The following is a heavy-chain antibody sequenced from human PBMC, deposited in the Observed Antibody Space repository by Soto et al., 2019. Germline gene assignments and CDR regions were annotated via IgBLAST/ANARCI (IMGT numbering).Heavy chain of an antibody. Sequence: QVQLVQSGAEVRKPGASVKVSCKASGYTFTIFKITWVRQAPGQGLEWMGWISTDNGDTNSAQSLQGRVTMTTVTSTTTAFMELRSLTSDDTAVYFCARGENWFDSWGQGTLVTVSS. D-gene: IGHD1-26*01. CDR2: ISTDNGDT. CDR1: GYTFTIFK. J-gene: IGHJ5*01. V-gene: IGHV1-18*01. CDR3: ARGENWFDS.